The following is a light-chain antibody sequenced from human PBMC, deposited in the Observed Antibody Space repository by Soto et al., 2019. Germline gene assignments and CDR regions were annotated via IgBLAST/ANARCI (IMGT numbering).Light chain of an antibody. CDR2: AAS. CDR3: QQSYSTPFT. Sequence: DIQMTQSPSSLSASVGDRVTITCRASQSISNYLSWYQQKPGKPPKLLIYAASNLQSGVPSRFSGCRSGTDFTLTISSLQPEDFATYYCQQSYSTPFTFGPGTKVDIK. J-gene: IGKJ3*01. V-gene: IGKV1-39*01. CDR1: QSISNY.